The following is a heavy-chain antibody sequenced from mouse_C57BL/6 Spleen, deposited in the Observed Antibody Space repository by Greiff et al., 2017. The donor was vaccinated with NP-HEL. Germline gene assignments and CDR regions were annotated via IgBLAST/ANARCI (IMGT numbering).Heavy chain of an antibody. D-gene: IGHD1-1*01. V-gene: IGHV5-6*01. Sequence: EVQLVESGGDLVKPGGSLKLSCAASGFTFSSYGMSWVRQTPDKRLEWVATISSGGSYTYYPDSVKGRFTISRDNAKNTLYLQMSSLKSEDTAMYYCARRNPPQYYGSSGGDYFDYWGQGTTLTVSS. CDR1: GFTFSSYG. CDR2: ISSGGSYT. J-gene: IGHJ2*01. CDR3: ARRNPPQYYGSSGGDYFDY.